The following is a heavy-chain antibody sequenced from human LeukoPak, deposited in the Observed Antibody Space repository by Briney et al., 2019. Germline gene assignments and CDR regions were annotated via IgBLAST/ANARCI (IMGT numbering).Heavy chain of an antibody. D-gene: IGHD3-9*01. CDR1: GYKFTSSW. Sequence: RGESLKISCKGSGYKFTSSWISWVRQMPGKGLEWMGIIYPRDSTTRYNPSFEGQVTISVDNSITTAYLQWSSLKASDTGFYFCARRDILTGYSTLDSWGQGILVTVSS. J-gene: IGHJ4*02. CDR3: ARRDILTGYSTLDS. CDR2: IYPRDSTT. V-gene: IGHV5-51*01.